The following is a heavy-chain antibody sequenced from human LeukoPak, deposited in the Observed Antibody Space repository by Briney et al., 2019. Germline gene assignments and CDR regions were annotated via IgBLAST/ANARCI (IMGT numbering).Heavy chain of an antibody. J-gene: IGHJ4*02. Sequence: ASVKVSCKASGGTFSSYAISWVRQAPGQGLEWMGGIIPIFGTANYAQKFQGRVTITADESTSTAYMELSSLRSEDTAVYYCASDRIAAAGTRSRLDYWGQGTLVTVSS. CDR3: ASDRIAAAGTRSRLDY. V-gene: IGHV1-69*01. D-gene: IGHD6-13*01. CDR2: IIPIFGTA. CDR1: GGTFSSYA.